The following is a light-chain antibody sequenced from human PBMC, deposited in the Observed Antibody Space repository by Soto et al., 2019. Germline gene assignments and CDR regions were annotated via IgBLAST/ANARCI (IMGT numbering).Light chain of an antibody. V-gene: IGKV3-20*01. CDR2: GAS. Sequence: EIVLTQSPGTLSLSPGDGATLSCRASQTVGNNYLAWYQLRPGQAPRLLIPGASSRATGIPDRFSGSGFGKEFTLPIGRLEPEDFAVYYCQQYDRLPRTFGQGTKVEIK. J-gene: IGKJ1*01. CDR3: QQYDRLPRT. CDR1: QTVGNNY.